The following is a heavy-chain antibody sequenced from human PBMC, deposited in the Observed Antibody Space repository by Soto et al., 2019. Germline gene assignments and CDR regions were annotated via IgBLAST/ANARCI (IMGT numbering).Heavy chain of an antibody. J-gene: IGHJ5*02. V-gene: IGHV4-59*08. CDR3: ARAGVATIYLGKSWFDP. Sequence: SETLSLPWTVSGGSIISYYWSLILQPPWKGLEWIGYIYYSGSTNYNPSLKSRVTISVDTSKNQFSLTLSSVTAADTAMYYWARAGVATIYLGKSWFDPLGQGTMVTV. CDR2: IYYSGST. CDR1: GGSIISYY. D-gene: IGHD5-12*01.